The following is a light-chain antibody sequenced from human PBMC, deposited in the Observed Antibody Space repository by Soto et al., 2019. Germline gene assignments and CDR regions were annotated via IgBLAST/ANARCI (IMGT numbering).Light chain of an antibody. CDR1: QSISRC. V-gene: IGKV1-5*03. CDR3: QHYNSYSEA. J-gene: IGKJ1*01. Sequence: DLQMTQSPSTPFASVGESVTLPCRASQSISRCLAWYQQKPGKAPNLLIYSASTLKSGVPSRFSGSGSETEFTLTIRSLQPDDFATYYCQHYNSYSEAFGQGTKVDIK. CDR2: SAS.